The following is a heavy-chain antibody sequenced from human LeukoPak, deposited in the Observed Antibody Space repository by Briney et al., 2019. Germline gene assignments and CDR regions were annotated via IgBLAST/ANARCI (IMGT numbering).Heavy chain of an antibody. CDR3: ARTRYGGNSVRYNWFDP. Sequence: PSETLSLTCAVYGGSFSGYYWSWIRQPPGKGLEWVGEINHSGRTNYNPSLKSRVTISVDTSKNQFSLKLSSVTAADTAVYYCARTRYGGNSVRYNWFDPWGQGTLVTVSS. D-gene: IGHD4-23*01. V-gene: IGHV4-34*01. J-gene: IGHJ5*02. CDR1: GGSFSGYY. CDR2: INHSGRT.